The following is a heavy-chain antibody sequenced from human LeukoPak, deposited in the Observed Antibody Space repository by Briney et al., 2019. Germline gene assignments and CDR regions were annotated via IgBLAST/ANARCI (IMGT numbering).Heavy chain of an antibody. V-gene: IGHV1-18*04. CDR2: ISAYNGNT. J-gene: IGHJ6*03. Sequence: SVKVSCKASGYTFTGYYMHWVRQAPGQGLEWMGWISAYNGNTNYAQKLQGRVTMTTDTSTSTAYMELSSLRSEDTAVYYCARTTVHNYYYYMDVWGKGTTVTVSS. CDR1: GYTFTGYY. D-gene: IGHD4-17*01. CDR3: ARTTVHNYYYYMDV.